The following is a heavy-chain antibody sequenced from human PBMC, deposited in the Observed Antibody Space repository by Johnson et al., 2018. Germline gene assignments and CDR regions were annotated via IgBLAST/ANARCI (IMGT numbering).Heavy chain of an antibody. J-gene: IGHJ3*01. D-gene: IGHD4-17*01. Sequence: VQLVQSGGGLVQPGRSLRLSCAASGFTFDNYAMHWVRRTPGKGLEWVSVIGWNGHTRGYGDSVKGRFTVSRDNAKNSLNRKMNSLTAEDTALDYCTKDTNYNRDYDETFDLWGQGTTVTVSS. CDR2: IGWNGHTR. CDR3: TKDTNYNRDYDETFDL. CDR1: GFTFDNYA. V-gene: IGHV3-9*01.